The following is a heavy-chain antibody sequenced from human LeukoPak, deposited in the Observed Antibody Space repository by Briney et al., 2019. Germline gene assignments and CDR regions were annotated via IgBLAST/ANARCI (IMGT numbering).Heavy chain of an antibody. CDR3: AKGSEQWLVRHFDY. CDR2: ISGSGGST. D-gene: IGHD6-19*01. Sequence: GGSLRLSCAASGFTFSSYAMSWVRQAPGKGLEWVSAISGSGGSTYYADSVKGRFTISRDNSRNTLYLQMNSLRAGDTAVYYCAKGSEQWLVRHFDYWGQGTLVTVSS. V-gene: IGHV3-23*01. CDR1: GFTFSSYA. J-gene: IGHJ4*02.